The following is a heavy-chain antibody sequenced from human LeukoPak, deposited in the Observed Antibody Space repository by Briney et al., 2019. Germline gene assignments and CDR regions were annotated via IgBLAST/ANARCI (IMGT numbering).Heavy chain of an antibody. Sequence: PSETLSLTCTVSGGSISSSDNYWGWIRQPPGKGLEWIGSIYYSGRTSYNPSLKSRVTISVDTSKNQFSLKLSPVTAADTAVYYCARRILAGIYFDYWGQGTLVTVSS. V-gene: IGHV4-39*01. CDR2: IYYSGRT. D-gene: IGHD1-26*01. J-gene: IGHJ4*02. CDR3: ARRILAGIYFDY. CDR1: GGSISSSDNY.